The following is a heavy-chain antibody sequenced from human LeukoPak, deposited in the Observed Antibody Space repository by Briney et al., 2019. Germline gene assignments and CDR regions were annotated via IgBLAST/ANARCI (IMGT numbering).Heavy chain of an antibody. J-gene: IGHJ4*02. Sequence: ASVKVSCKASGYTFTIYAMHWVRQAPGQRLEWMGWINAGNHNTKYSQKFQGRVTITRDTSASTAYMELSSLRSEDTAVYYCASTGYSSSWYGVFDYWGQGTLVTVSS. CDR2: INAGNHNT. CDR1: GYTFTIYA. V-gene: IGHV1-3*01. CDR3: ASTGYSSSWYGVFDY. D-gene: IGHD6-13*01.